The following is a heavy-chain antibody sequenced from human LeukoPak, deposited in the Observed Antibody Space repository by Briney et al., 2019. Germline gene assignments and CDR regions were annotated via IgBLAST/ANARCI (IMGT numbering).Heavy chain of an antibody. CDR1: GGSISSGTYY. CDR2: IYTSGNT. CDR3: ARLTGTTEAFDY. V-gene: IGHV4-61*02. Sequence: SQTLSLTCTVSGGSISSGTYYWSWIRQPAGKGLEWIGRIYTSGNTNYNPSLKSRVTISVDTSKNQFSLKLSSVTAADTAVYYCARLTGTTEAFDYWGQGTLVTVSS. J-gene: IGHJ4*02. D-gene: IGHD1-7*01.